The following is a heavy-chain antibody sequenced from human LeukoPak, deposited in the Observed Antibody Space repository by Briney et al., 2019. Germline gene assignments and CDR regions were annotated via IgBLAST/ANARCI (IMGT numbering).Heavy chain of an antibody. CDR3: ARDAQRGFDYSNSLKY. CDR2: IWSDGSNQ. Sequence: GGSLRLSCAASGFTFSHYAVHWVRQAPGKGLGWVAVIWSDGSNQYYGNSVKGRFIIYRDDSQKTVYLQMNSLRAEDTAVYYCARDAQRGFDYSNSLKYWGQGSLVTVSS. J-gene: IGHJ4*02. V-gene: IGHV3-33*01. D-gene: IGHD4-11*01. CDR1: GFTFSHYA.